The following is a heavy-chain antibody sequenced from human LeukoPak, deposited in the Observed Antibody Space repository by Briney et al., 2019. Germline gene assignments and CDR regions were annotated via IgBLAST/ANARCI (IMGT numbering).Heavy chain of an antibody. Sequence: PGGSLRLSCTASGFTFSDYYMSWIRQAPGKGLEWVGRIKSKTDGGTTDYAAPVKGRFTISRDDSKNTLYLQMNSLKTEDTAVYYCTTDVPLLWFGELLYGHYYYMDVWGKGTTVTVSS. CDR3: TTDVPLLWFGELLYGHYYYMDV. D-gene: IGHD3-10*01. V-gene: IGHV3-15*01. CDR1: GFTFSDYY. J-gene: IGHJ6*03. CDR2: IKSKTDGGTT.